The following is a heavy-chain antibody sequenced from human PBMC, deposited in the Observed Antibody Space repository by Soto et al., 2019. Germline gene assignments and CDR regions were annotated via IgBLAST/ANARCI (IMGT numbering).Heavy chain of an antibody. V-gene: IGHV1-3*01. J-gene: IGHJ4*02. CDR3: ARSVVVRAVFTFDY. CDR1: GYTFKSYA. D-gene: IGHD3-10*01. Sequence: QVQLVQSGAEVKKPGASVKVSCKASGYTFKSYAMHWVRQAPGQRLEWMGWINAGNGNTKYSQKFQGRVTITRDTSATTAYMELSSLRSEDTAVYYCARSVVVRAVFTFDYWGQGTLVTVSS. CDR2: INAGNGNT.